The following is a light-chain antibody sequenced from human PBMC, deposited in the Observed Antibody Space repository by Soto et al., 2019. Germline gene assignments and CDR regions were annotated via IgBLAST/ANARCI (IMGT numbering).Light chain of an antibody. CDR2: GVS. J-gene: IGLJ1*01. CDR3: TSYASNTPGI. CDR1: SSDVGGYNY. V-gene: IGLV2-14*01. Sequence: QSALPQPVSVSGSPGQSITISCTGTSSDVGGYNYVPWYQQHPDKAPKLIIYGVSNRPSGVSNRFSGSKSGNTASLTISGPQAEDEADYYCTSYASNTPGIFGTRTKVTV.